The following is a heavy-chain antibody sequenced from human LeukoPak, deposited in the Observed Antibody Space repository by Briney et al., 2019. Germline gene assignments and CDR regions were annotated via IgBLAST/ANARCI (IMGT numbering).Heavy chain of an antibody. Sequence: PGGSLRLSCAASGFTFGTYSMNWVRQAPGKGLGWVSSISSGSSYIYYADSMKGRFTISRDNAKNSLYLQMNSLRAEDTAMYYCARVEEAAAFNPWGQGTLVTVSS. V-gene: IGHV3-21*01. D-gene: IGHD6-13*01. CDR3: ARVEEAAAFNP. CDR2: ISSGSSYI. J-gene: IGHJ5*02. CDR1: GFTFGTYS.